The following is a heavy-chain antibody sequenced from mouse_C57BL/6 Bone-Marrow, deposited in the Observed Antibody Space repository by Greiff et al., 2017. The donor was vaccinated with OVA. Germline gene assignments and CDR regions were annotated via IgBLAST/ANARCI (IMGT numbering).Heavy chain of an antibody. D-gene: IGHD2-3*01. V-gene: IGHV1-11*01. Sequence: QVQLQQSGAELASPGASVTLSRNASLSPITYHTMNWVKKRPGQGLEWIGRIYPVSGETNYNQKFMGKATFSVDRSSSTVYMVLNSLTSEDPAVYYCGDGYFDYWGQGTTLTVSS. J-gene: IGHJ2*01. CDR2: IYPVSGET. CDR3: GDGYFDY. CDR1: LSPITYHT.